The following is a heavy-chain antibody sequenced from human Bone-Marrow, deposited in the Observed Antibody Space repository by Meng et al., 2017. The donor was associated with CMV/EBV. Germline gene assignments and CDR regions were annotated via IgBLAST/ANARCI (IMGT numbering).Heavy chain of an antibody. CDR1: GFTFSSYA. Sequence: GGSLRLSCAASGFTFSSYAMSWVRQAPGKGLEWVAVISYDGSNKYYADSVKGRFTISRDNSKNTLYLQMNSLRAEDTAVYYCARYGGIAATREYYYYGMDVWGQGTTVTVSS. CDR2: ISYDGSNK. D-gene: IGHD2-15*01. V-gene: IGHV3-30*04. J-gene: IGHJ6*02. CDR3: ARYGGIAATREYYYYGMDV.